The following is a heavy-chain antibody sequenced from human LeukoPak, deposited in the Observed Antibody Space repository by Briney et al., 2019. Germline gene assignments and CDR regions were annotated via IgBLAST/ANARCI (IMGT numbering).Heavy chain of an antibody. V-gene: IGHV3-53*01. CDR3: AGRAGAYSHPYDY. CDR1: GFTFSDHY. J-gene: IGHJ4*02. D-gene: IGHD4/OR15-4a*01. Sequence: GGSLRLSCAASGFTFSDHYMDWVRQAPGKGLEWVSFIYSDNTHYSDSVKGRFTISRDNSKNTLYLQMNSLRAEDTAVYYCAGRAGAYSHPYDYWGQGTLVTVSS. CDR2: IYSDNT.